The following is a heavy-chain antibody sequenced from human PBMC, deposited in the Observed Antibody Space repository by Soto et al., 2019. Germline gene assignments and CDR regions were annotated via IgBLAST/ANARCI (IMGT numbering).Heavy chain of an antibody. CDR2: ISAYNGNT. J-gene: IGHJ5*02. D-gene: IGHD3-10*01. CDR3: ARGVGSGSYYNQYNWFDP. CDR1: GYTFTNYG. Sequence: ASVKVSCKTSGYTFTNYGISWVRQAPGQGLEWMGWISAYNGNTKYAQKLQGRVTMTTDTSTSTAYMELRSLRSDDTAVYYCARGVGSGSYYNQYNWFDPWGQGTLVTVSS. V-gene: IGHV1-18*01.